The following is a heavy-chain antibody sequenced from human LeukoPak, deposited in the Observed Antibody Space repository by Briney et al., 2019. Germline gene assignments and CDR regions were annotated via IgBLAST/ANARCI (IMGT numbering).Heavy chain of an antibody. D-gene: IGHD1-7*01. J-gene: IGHJ6*03. CDR1: GGSSSNYH. V-gene: IGHV4-34*01. CDR2: INDSGRI. Sequence: SETLSLTCAVYGGSSSNYHWSWIRQPPGKGLEWIGEINDSGRINYNPSLMSRVTVSVDTSKNQFSLRLTSVTATDTAVYYCARRWNYGRNYYIDVWGNGATVSVSS. CDR3: ARRWNYGRNYYIDV.